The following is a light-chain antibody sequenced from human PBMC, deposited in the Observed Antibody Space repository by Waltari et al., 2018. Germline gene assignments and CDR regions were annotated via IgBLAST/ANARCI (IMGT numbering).Light chain of an antibody. CDR3: LQDNTYPWT. J-gene: IGKJ1*01. Sequence: DIQMTQSPSAVSASVGDRVTITCRASQDISNYLAWFQQKPVKAPKRLIFAASSLQSGVPSRFSGSGSATEFTLTISNLQPEDFGTYYCLQDNTYPWTFGQGTRVDI. CDR1: QDISNY. CDR2: AAS. V-gene: IGKV1-17*03.